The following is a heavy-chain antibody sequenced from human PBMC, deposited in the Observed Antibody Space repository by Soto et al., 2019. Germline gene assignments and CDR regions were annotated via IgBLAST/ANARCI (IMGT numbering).Heavy chain of an antibody. CDR1: GFTFSGSW. Sequence: EVQLVESGGGLVQPGGSLRLSCAASGFTFSGSWMHWVRQAPGKGLVWVSRINGDGSGTSYADFVKGRFTISRDDAKNTLFLQRHGLRAEDTAVYYCARGIFGSGTANDYWGQGTRVTVSS. CDR3: ARGIFGSGTANDY. D-gene: IGHD3-10*01. CDR2: INGDGSGT. J-gene: IGHJ4*02. V-gene: IGHV3-74*01.